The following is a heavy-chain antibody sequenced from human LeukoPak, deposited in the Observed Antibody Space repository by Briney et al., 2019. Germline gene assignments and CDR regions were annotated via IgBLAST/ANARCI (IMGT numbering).Heavy chain of an antibody. J-gene: IGHJ5*02. V-gene: IGHV1-46*01. D-gene: IGHD2-2*01. CDR2: INPSGGST. CDR1: GYTFTSYY. Sequence: ASVKVSCKASGYTFTSYYMHWVRQAPGQGLEWMGIINPSGGSTSYAQKFQGRVTMTRDMSTSTVYMELSSLRSEDTAVYYCAREESCTSCYRGWFDPWGQGTQVTASS. CDR3: AREESCTSCYRGWFDP.